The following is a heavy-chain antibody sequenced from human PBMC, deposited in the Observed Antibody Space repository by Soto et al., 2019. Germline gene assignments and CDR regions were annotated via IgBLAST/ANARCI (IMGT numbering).Heavy chain of an antibody. D-gene: IGHD2-2*02. CDR1: GSTVSSNY. CDR3: AKMPPSCSSTNGYIDY. CDR2: ISGSGDRT. J-gene: IGHJ4*02. V-gene: IGHV3-23*01. Sequence: GGPLRLPCAASGSTVSSNYITWGRQAPGKGVEAVSGISGSGDRTYYAHTLKGRFTISRYTSKNTLYVQMTSLRAEDTAVYYCAKMPPSCSSTNGYIDYRGQGSLVTVPS.